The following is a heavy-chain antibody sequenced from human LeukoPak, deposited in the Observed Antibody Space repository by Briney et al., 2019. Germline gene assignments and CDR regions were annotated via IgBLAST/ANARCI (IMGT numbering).Heavy chain of an antibody. CDR3: ARGIFRYCSSTSCYDAFDI. D-gene: IGHD2-2*01. CDR2: INPNSGGT. CDR1: GYTFTGYY. Sequence: GASVKVSCKASGYTFTGYYMHWVRQAPGQGLEWMGWINPNSGGTNYAQKFQGRVTMTRDTSISTAYMEVSRLRSDDTAVYYCARGIFRYCSSTSCYDAFDIWGQGTMVTVSS. J-gene: IGHJ3*02. V-gene: IGHV1-2*02.